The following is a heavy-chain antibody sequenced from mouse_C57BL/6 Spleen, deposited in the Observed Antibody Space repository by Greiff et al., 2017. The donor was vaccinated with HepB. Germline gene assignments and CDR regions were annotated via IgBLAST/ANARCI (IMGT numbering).Heavy chain of an antibody. CDR2: IYPRSGNT. D-gene: IGHD1-1*01. CDR1: GYTFTSYG. J-gene: IGHJ4*01. V-gene: IGHV1-81*01. CDR3: ARGGISSSYAMDY. Sequence: QVQLKESGAELARPGASVKLSCKASGYTFTSYGISWVKQRTGQGLEWIGEIYPRSGNTYYNEKFKGKATLTADKSSSTAYMELRSLTSEDSAVYFCARGGISSSYAMDYWGQGTSVTVSS.